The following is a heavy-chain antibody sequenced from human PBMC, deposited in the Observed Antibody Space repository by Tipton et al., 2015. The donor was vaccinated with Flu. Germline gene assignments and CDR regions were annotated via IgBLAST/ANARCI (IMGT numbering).Heavy chain of an antibody. CDR2: IFHSGST. CDR3: ARVSPGVESWFDP. CDR1: GDSMTSSRYY. J-gene: IGHJ5*02. D-gene: IGHD3-3*01. V-gene: IGHV4-39*07. Sequence: TLSLTCSVSGDSMTSSRYYWGRIRQPPGKGLEWIGSIFHSGSTYYNPSLKSRVTISVDTSKNQFSLKLISVTAADTAVYYCARVSPGVESWFDPWGQGTLVTVSS.